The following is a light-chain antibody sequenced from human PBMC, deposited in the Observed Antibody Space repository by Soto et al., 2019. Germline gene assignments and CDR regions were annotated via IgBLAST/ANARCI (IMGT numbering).Light chain of an antibody. J-gene: IGLJ2*01. CDR1: NSDVGTYNY. CDR3: ASYTGTSTDVL. V-gene: IGLV2-11*01. Sequence: QSALTQPRSVSGSPGQSVTISCTGTNSDVGTYNYVSWYQQHPGKAPKLIIYDVTKRPSGVPDRFSGSKSGNTASLTISGLQPEDEADYYCASYTGTSTDVLFGGGTKLTVL. CDR2: DVT.